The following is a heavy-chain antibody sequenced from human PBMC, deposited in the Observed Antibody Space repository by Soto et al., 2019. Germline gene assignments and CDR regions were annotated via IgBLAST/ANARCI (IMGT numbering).Heavy chain of an antibody. V-gene: IGHV4-30-2*01. D-gene: IGHD2-15*01. CDR3: ARAPCSGATCPSGAFDI. Sequence: QLQLQESDSGLVKPSETLSLTCAVSGDSVSSGDYFWNWIRQPPGKGLEWIGYIYRSDYTYYNPSVKRRVTISVDRSKNQFSLKVPSVTAADTSVYYWARAPCSGATCPSGAFDILGQGTMVTVSS. CDR1: GDSVSSGDYF. CDR2: IYRSDYT. J-gene: IGHJ3*02.